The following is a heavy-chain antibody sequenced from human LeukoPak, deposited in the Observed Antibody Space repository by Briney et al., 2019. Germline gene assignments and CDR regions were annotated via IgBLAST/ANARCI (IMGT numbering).Heavy chain of an antibody. D-gene: IGHD6-13*01. Sequence: ASVKVSCKASGYTFIDYYIHWVREAPGQGLEWMGTINPRGGTTTYAQKFQGRISMTNDTSTNTVYMEVSSLKSEDAAVYYCGRQSAAAGYFPFDIWGQGTLVTVSS. CDR2: INPRGGTT. V-gene: IGHV1-46*01. CDR3: GRQSAAAGYFPFDI. J-gene: IGHJ4*02. CDR1: GYTFIDYY.